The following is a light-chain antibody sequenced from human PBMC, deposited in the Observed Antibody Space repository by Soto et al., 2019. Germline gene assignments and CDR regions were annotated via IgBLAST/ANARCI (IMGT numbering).Light chain of an antibody. V-gene: IGKV3-20*01. Sequence: IGLTQSPGTLSLYPGERATLSCRASQSVNNTYLAWYQQKPGQAPRLLIYGASSGATGIPDRFSGSGSGTDFTLTSSRLEPEDFAVYYCQQYGSSPRTFGQGTKVEIK. CDR2: GAS. CDR1: QSVNNTY. CDR3: QQYGSSPRT. J-gene: IGKJ1*01.